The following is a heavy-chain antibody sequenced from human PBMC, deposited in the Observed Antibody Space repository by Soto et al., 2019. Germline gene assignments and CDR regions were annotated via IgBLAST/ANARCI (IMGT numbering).Heavy chain of an antibody. J-gene: IGHJ3*02. CDR3: ARVPPDIVVVPAAKGAFDI. D-gene: IGHD2-2*01. CDR2: INHSGST. Sequence: SETLSLTCAVYGGSFSGYYWSWIRQPPGKGLEWIGEINHSGSTNYNPSLKSRVTISVDTSKNQFSLKLSSVTAADTAVYYCARVPPDIVVVPAAKGAFDIWGQGTMVTVSS. V-gene: IGHV4-34*01. CDR1: GGSFSGYY.